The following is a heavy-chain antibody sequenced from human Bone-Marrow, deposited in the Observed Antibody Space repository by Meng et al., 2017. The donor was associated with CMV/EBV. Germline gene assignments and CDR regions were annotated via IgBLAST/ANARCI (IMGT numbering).Heavy chain of an antibody. J-gene: IGHJ3*02. CDR1: GFTFSSYG. V-gene: IGHV3-30*02. CDR3: ARDPGQGVAISSFDI. CDR2: IRYDGSNK. D-gene: IGHD2-2*02. Sequence: GESLKISCAASGFTFSSYGMHWVRQAPGKGLEWVAFIRYDGSNKYYADSVKGRFTISRDNSKNTLYLQMNSLRAEDTALYYCARDPGQGVAISSFDIWGQGTMVTVPS.